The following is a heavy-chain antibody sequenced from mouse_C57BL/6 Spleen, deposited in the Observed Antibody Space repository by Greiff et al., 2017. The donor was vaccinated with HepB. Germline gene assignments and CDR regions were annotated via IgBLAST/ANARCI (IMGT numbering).Heavy chain of an antibody. CDR2: IYPGDGDT. V-gene: IGHV1-82*01. CDR1: GYAFSSSW. D-gene: IGHD4-1*01. Sequence: VQLQQSGPELVKPGASVKISCKASGYAFSSSWMNWVKPRPGKGLEWIGRIYPGDGDTNYNGKFKGKATLTADKSSSTAYMQLSSLTSEDSAVYFCAREDWDGDYWGQGTTLTVSS. CDR3: AREDWDGDY. J-gene: IGHJ2*01.